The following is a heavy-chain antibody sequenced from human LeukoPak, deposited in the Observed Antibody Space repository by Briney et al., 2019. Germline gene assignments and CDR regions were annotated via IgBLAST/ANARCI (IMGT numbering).Heavy chain of an antibody. Sequence: SETLSLTCTVYGGXISSYYCSWIRQPPGKGLEWIGYIYYSGSTNYNPSLKSRVTISVDTSKNQFSLKLSSVTAADTAVYYCAGDYGDSRGYFDYWGQGTLVTVSS. CDR3: AGDYGDSRGYFDY. CDR2: IYYSGST. J-gene: IGHJ4*02. CDR1: GGXISSYY. V-gene: IGHV4-59*08. D-gene: IGHD4-17*01.